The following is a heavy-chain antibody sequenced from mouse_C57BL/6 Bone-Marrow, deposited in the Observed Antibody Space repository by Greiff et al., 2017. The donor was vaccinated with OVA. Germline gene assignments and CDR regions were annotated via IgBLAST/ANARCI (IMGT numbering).Heavy chain of an antibody. CDR1: GYTFTSYG. J-gene: IGHJ4*01. CDR3: ATLGYSNPDYYAMDY. Sequence: VQLQQSGAELARPGASVKLSCKASGYTFTSYGISWVKQSTGQGLEWIGEIYPRSGNTYYNEKFKGKATITADTSSNTAYLQLSSLTSEDTAVYYCATLGYSNPDYYAMDYWGQGTSVTVSS. CDR2: IYPRSGNT. D-gene: IGHD2-5*01. V-gene: IGHV1-81*01.